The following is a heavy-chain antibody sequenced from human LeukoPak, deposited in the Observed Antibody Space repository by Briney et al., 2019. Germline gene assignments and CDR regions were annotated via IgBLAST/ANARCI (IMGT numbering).Heavy chain of an antibody. CDR2: IKQDGRET. CDR1: GFTFSNFW. V-gene: IGHV3-7*03. CDR3: AKGGIVVVVAAP. D-gene: IGHD2-15*01. J-gene: IGHJ4*02. Sequence: GGSLRLSCAASGFTFSNFWMSWVRQAPGKGLEWVANIKQDGRETYYVDSVKGRFTISRDNAKNSLYLQMNSLRAEDTAVYYCAKGGIVVVVAAPWGQGTLVTVSS.